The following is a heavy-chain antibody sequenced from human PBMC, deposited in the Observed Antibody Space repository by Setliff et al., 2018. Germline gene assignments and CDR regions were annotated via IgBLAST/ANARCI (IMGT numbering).Heavy chain of an antibody. CDR3: ARDRTYRNDAFDI. CDR1: GASISSGTYY. D-gene: IGHD3-16*01. Sequence: SETLSLTCTVSGASISSGTYYWGWVRQPPGKGLEWIGTIYDSGTTYYNPSLKSRVTMSVDTSKNQFSLQLSSVTAADTAVYYCARDRTYRNDAFDIWGQGTMVTVSS. J-gene: IGHJ3*02. V-gene: IGHV4-39*07. CDR2: IYDSGTT.